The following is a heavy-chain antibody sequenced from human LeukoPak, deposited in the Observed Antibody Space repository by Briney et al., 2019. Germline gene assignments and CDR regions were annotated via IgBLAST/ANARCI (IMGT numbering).Heavy chain of an antibody. CDR1: GYTFSTYG. Sequence: GGTLRLSCAASGYTFSTYGMSWVRQAPGKGLEWVSGISSSGVSTHYADSVKGRFTISRDNSKNTLYLQMNSLRAEDTALYYCAKSRLSGINDAFDIWGQGTMVTVSS. D-gene: IGHD3-3*01. CDR2: ISSSGVST. CDR3: AKSRLSGINDAFDI. V-gene: IGHV3-23*01. J-gene: IGHJ3*02.